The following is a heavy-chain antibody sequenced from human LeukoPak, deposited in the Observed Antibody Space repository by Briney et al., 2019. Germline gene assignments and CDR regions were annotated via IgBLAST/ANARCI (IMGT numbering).Heavy chain of an antibody. J-gene: IGHJ5*02. CDR2: INHSGST. Sequence: SETLSLTCAVYGGSFSGYYWSWIRQPPGKGLEWIAEINHSGSTNCNPSLKSRVTISVDTSKNQFSLKLSSLTAADTAVYYRARGYSFDPWGQGTLVTVSS. D-gene: IGHD2-15*01. V-gene: IGHV4-34*01. CDR1: GGSFSGYY. CDR3: ARGYSFDP.